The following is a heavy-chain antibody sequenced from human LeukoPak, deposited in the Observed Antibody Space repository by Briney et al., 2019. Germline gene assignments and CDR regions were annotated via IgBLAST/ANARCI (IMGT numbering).Heavy chain of an antibody. V-gene: IGHV4-59*01. J-gene: IGHJ4*02. CDR2: IYYSGST. CDR3: ARGLMATINYFDY. CDR1: GGSISSYY. D-gene: IGHD5-24*01. Sequence: PSETLSLTCTVSGGSISSYYWSWIRQPPGKGLEWIGYIYYSGSTNYNPSLKSRVAISVDTSKNQFSLKLSSVTAADTAVYYCARGLMATINYFDYCGQGTLVTVSS.